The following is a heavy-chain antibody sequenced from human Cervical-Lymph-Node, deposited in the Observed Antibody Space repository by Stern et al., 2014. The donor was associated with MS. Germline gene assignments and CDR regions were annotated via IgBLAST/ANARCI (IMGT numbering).Heavy chain of an antibody. D-gene: IGHD6-19*01. CDR2: IANDGRNT. Sequence: VHLVESGGGAVQPGRSLRLSCEASGFTFSNNAMHWVRQAPGKGLEWVAVIANDGRNTHYADSVKGRFTISRDNPKNTLYLQMNSLRVEDTAVYYCARVGSGCYGMDVWGQGTTVIVSS. J-gene: IGHJ6*02. CDR1: GFTFSNNA. CDR3: ARVGSGCYGMDV. V-gene: IGHV3-30*04.